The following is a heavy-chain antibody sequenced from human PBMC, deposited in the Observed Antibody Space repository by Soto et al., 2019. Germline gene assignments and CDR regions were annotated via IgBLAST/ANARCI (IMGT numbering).Heavy chain of an antibody. CDR1: GFTFDDYT. Sequence: EVQLVESGGVVVQPGGSLRLSCAASGFTFDDYTMHWVRQAPGKGLEWVSLISWDGGSTYYADSVKGRFTISRDNSKNSLYLQMNSLRTEDTALYYCAKDIRNSYYDSSGYDYWGQGTLVTVSS. CDR3: AKDIRNSYYDSSGYDY. J-gene: IGHJ4*02. V-gene: IGHV3-43*01. CDR2: ISWDGGST. D-gene: IGHD3-22*01.